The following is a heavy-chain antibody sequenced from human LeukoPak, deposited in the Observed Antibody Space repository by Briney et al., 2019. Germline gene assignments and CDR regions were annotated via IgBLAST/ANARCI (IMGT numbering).Heavy chain of an antibody. V-gene: IGHV1-69*05. CDR2: IIPIFGTA. CDR1: GGTFSSYA. CDR3: ARETNRNAFDI. J-gene: IGHJ3*02. D-gene: IGHD1-14*01. Sequence: SVKVSCKASGGTFSSYAISWVRQAPGQGLEWMGGIIPIFGTANYAQKFQGRVTITRNTSISTAYMELSSLRSEDTAVYYCARETNRNAFDIWGQGTMVTVSS.